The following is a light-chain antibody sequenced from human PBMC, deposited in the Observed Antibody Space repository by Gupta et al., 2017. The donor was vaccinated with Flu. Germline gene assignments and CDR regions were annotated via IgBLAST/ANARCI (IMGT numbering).Light chain of an antibody. CDR1: QSLVFSDGSAY. J-gene: IGKJ1*01. Sequence: DAVLTQSPLSLPVTLGQPASISCRSSQSLVFSDGSAYLSWFQQRPGQPPRRLIYKGSNRDSGVPDRFSGSGSGTDFTLEISRVEAEDVGVYYCRQTEGWPWTFGQGTKVEVK. CDR3: RQTEGWPWT. CDR2: KGS. V-gene: IGKV2-30*01.